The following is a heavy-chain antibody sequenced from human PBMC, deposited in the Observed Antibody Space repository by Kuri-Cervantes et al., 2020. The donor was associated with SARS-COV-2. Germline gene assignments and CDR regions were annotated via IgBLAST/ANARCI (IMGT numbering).Heavy chain of an antibody. J-gene: IGHJ4*02. Sequence: GSLRLSCTVSGGSISSYYWSWIRQPAGKGLEWIGRIYTSGSTNYNPSLKSRVTMSVDTSRNQFSLKLSSVTAADTAVYYCARQSFMVRGGYFDYWGQGTLVTVSS. V-gene: IGHV4-4*07. CDR2: IYTSGST. D-gene: IGHD3-10*01. CDR3: ARQSFMVRGGYFDY. CDR1: GGSISSYY.